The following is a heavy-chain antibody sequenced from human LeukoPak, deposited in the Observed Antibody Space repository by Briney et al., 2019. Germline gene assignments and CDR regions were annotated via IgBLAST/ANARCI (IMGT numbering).Heavy chain of an antibody. V-gene: IGHV3-23*01. CDR1: GFTFSSYA. J-gene: IGHJ4*02. D-gene: IGHD3-22*01. CDR2: ISGSGGST. CDR3: ARVPKYYYDSSGYYWVFDY. Sequence: GGSLRLSCAASGFTFSSYAMSWVRQAPGKGLEWVSAISGSGGSTYYADSVKGRFTISRDNAKNSLYLQMNSLRAEDTAVYYCARVPKYYYDSSGYYWVFDYWGQGTLVTVSS.